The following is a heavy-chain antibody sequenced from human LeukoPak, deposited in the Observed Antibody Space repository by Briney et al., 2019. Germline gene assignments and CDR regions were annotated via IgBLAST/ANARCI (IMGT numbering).Heavy chain of an antibody. D-gene: IGHD1-26*01. Sequence: SQSLSLTCTVSGVSVTIAPYYWSWIQQPPGKGLEWIGHIYNSGSPNSKSSLKTRVTMSIDTSKNQLSLKLNSVTAADTAIYYCARDLYRPFYFDYWGQGILVTVSS. V-gene: IGHV4-61*01. CDR2: IYNSGSP. CDR3: ARDLYRPFYFDY. J-gene: IGHJ4*02. CDR1: GVSVTIAPYY.